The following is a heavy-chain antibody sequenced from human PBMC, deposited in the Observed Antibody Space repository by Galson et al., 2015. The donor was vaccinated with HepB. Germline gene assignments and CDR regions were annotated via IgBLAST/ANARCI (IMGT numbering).Heavy chain of an antibody. CDR1: GGTFSSYA. J-gene: IGHJ5*02. CDR3: ARKLSAGYCSSTSCYREGYNWFDP. D-gene: IGHD2-2*02. CDR2: IIPIFGTA. V-gene: IGHV1-69*13. Sequence: SVKVSCKASGGTFSSYAISWVRQAPGQGLEWMGGIIPIFGTANYAQKFQGRVTITADESTSTAYMELSSLRSEDTAVYYCARKLSAGYCSSTSCYREGYNWFDPWGQGTLVTVSS.